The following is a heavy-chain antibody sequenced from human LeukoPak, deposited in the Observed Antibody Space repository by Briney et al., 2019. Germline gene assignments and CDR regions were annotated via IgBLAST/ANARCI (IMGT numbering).Heavy chain of an antibody. J-gene: IGHJ4*02. CDR1: GFTLSSY. D-gene: IGHD3-10*02. V-gene: IGHV3-21*04. CDR2: ISSSSSYI. Sequence: GGSLRLSCAASGFTLSSYMNWVRQAPGKGLEWVSSISSSSSYIYYAESVEGRFTISRDNAKNSLYLQMNSLRAEDTAIYFCAKDNYVREVLIAYFDSWGQGTLVTVSS. CDR3: AKDNYVREVLIAYFDS.